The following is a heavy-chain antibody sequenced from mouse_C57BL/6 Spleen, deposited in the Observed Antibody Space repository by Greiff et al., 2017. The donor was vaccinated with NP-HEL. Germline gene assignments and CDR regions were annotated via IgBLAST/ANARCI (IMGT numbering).Heavy chain of an antibody. Sequence: VQLKESGGGLVKPGGSLKLSCAASGFTFSSYAMSWVRQTPEKRLEWVATISDGGSYTYYPDNVKGRFTISRDNAKNNLYLQMSHLKSEDTAMYYCAREGSSHWYFDVWGTGTTVTVSS. D-gene: IGHD1-1*01. CDR3: AREGSSHWYFDV. J-gene: IGHJ1*03. V-gene: IGHV5-4*01. CDR1: GFTFSSYA. CDR2: ISDGGSYT.